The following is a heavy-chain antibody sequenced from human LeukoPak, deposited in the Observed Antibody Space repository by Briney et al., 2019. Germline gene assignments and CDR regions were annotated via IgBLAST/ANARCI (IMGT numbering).Heavy chain of an antibody. J-gene: IGHJ5*02. D-gene: IGHD5-18*01. CDR3: ARDHGYSYGYGDWFDP. CDR2: ISSSNSYI. Sequence: GGSLRLSCAASGFTFSSYSMNWVRQAPGKGLECVSSISSSNSYIYYADSVKGRFTISRDNAKNSLYLQMNSLRAEDTAVYYCARDHGYSYGYGDWFDPWGQGTLVTVSS. V-gene: IGHV3-21*01. CDR1: GFTFSSYS.